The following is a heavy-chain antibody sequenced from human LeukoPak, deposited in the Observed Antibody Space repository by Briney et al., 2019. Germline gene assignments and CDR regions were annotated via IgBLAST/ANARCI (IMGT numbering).Heavy chain of an antibody. D-gene: IGHD3-22*01. Sequence: PGGSLRLSCTASGFSFSGHWMHWARQLPGKGLEWVSAISGSGGSTYYADSVKGRFTISRDNSKNTLYLQMNSLRAEDTAVYYCAKSMGGYYPYYFDYWGQGTLVTVSS. V-gene: IGHV3-23*01. CDR2: ISGSGGST. CDR3: AKSMGGYYPYYFDY. CDR1: GFSFSGHW. J-gene: IGHJ4*02.